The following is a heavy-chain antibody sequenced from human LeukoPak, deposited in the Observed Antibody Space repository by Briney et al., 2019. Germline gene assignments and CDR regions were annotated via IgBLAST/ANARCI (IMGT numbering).Heavy chain of an antibody. D-gene: IGHD3-10*01. CDR1: GFTFSDYY. Sequence: GGSLRLSCAASGFTFSDYYMSWIRQAPGKGLEWVSYIDYSGSAIYYADSVKGRFTISRDNAKSSLFLQMNSLRAEDTAVYYCARDGGATMVRGVATYDSWGQGTLVTVSS. V-gene: IGHV3-11*04. CDR3: ARDGGATMVRGVATYDS. J-gene: IGHJ4*02. CDR2: IDYSGSAI.